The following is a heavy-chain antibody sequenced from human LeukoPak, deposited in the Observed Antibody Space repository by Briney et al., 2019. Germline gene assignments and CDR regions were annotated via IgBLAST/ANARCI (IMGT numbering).Heavy chain of an antibody. D-gene: IGHD5-12*01. CDR2: IYPGDSDT. Sequence: HGESLKISCKTSGYTFTSYWIAWVRQMPGKGLEWMGIIYPGDSDTRYSPSFQGQVTISADNSISTAYLQWSSLKASDTAMYYCAIPDRDIVATIGPSPGYWGQGTLVTVSS. V-gene: IGHV5-51*01. CDR1: GYTFTSYW. J-gene: IGHJ4*02. CDR3: AIPDRDIVATIGPSPGY.